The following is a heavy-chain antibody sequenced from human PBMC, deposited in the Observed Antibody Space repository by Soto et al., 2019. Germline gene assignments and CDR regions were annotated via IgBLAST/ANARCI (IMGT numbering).Heavy chain of an antibody. V-gene: IGHV4-59*08. CDR1: GGSISSYY. D-gene: IGHD2-8*01. CDR2: IYYSGST. CDR3: APVEIGTKTVDY. J-gene: IGHJ4*02. Sequence: PSETLSLTCTVSGGSISSYYWSWIRQPPGKGLEWIGYIYYSGSTNYNPSLKSRVTISVDTSKNQFSLKLSSVTAADTAVYYCAPVEIGTKTVDYWGQGTLVTVSS.